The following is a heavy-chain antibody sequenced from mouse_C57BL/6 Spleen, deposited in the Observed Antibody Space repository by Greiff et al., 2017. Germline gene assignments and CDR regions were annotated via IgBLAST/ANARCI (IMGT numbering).Heavy chain of an antibody. V-gene: IGHV1-81*01. J-gene: IGHJ2*01. D-gene: IGHD3-1*01. CDR1: GYTFTSYG. CDR3: ASPSTGY. Sequence: QVHVKQSGAELARPGASVKLSCKASGYTFTSYGISWVKQRTGQGLEWIGEIYPRSGNTYYNEKFKGKATLTADKSSSTAYMELRSLTSEDSAVYFCASPSTGYWGQGTTLTVSS. CDR2: IYPRSGNT.